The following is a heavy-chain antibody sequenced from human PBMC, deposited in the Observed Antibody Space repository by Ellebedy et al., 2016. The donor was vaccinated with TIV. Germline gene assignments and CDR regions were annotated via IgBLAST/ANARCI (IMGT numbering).Heavy chain of an antibody. CDR1: GFTVSSNY. J-gene: IGHJ4*02. Sequence: GESLKISCAASGFTVSSNYMSWVRQAPGKGLEWVSVIYSGSSTYYADSVKGRFTISRDNSKNTLYLQMNSLRAEDTAVYYCTKDATGTITYDYWGQGTLVTVSS. V-gene: IGHV3-53*01. CDR3: TKDATGTITYDY. D-gene: IGHD4-17*01. CDR2: IYSGSST.